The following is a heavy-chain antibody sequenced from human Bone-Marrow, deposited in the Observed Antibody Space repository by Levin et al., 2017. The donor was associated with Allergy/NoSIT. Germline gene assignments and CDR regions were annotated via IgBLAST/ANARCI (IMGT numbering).Heavy chain of an antibody. J-gene: IGHJ4*02. V-gene: IGHV2-5*02. CDR1: GFSLSPAGVG. D-gene: IGHD3-10*01. Sequence: SGPTLVKPTQTLTLTCPVSGFSLSPAGVGVGWIRQPPGKALEWLALIYWDDDRRYSPSLKSRLTITRDTSKNQVILTMAHVDPVDTATYYCAHALGGAFDYWGQGTLVTVSS. CDR3: AHALGGAFDY. CDR2: IYWDDDR.